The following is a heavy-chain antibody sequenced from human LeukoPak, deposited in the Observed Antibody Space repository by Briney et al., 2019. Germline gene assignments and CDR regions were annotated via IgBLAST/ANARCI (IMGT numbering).Heavy chain of an antibody. Sequence: SETLSLTCAVYGGSFSGHYWSWIRQPPGKGLEWIGEINHSGSTNYNPSLKSRVTISVDTSKNQFSLKLSSVTAADTAVYYCARAPYYDFWSSYPTKLRANWFDPWGQGTLVTVSS. CDR3: ARAPYYDFWSSYPTKLRANWFDP. CDR1: GGSFSGHY. V-gene: IGHV4-34*01. J-gene: IGHJ5*02. D-gene: IGHD3-3*01. CDR2: INHSGST.